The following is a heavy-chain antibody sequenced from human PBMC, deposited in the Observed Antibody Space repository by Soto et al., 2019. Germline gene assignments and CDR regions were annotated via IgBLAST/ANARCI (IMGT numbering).Heavy chain of an antibody. Sequence: ASVKVSCKASGYTFTRYGIGWARQAPGQGLEWMGWNNTYNGNTNYAQNVQGRVTLTTDTSTSTAYMELRSLRSNDTAIYYCAMVDVYVTPSPQDVWGQGTTVTVSS. D-gene: IGHD3-16*01. CDR3: AMVDVYVTPSPQDV. CDR1: GYTFTRYG. J-gene: IGHJ6*02. CDR2: NNTYNGNT. V-gene: IGHV1-18*01.